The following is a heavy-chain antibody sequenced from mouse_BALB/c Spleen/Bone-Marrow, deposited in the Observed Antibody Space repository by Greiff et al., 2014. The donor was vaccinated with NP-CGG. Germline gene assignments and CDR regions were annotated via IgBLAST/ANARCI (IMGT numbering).Heavy chain of an antibody. CDR2: IDPYNGDT. J-gene: IGHJ3*01. D-gene: IGHD2-3*01. CDR1: GYSFTDYN. CDR3: ARDGYYVRFAY. V-gene: IGHV1S135*01. Sequence: EVQLQQSGPELVKPGASVKVSCKASGYSFTDYNMYWVKQSHGKSLESIGYIDPYNGDTSYNQKFKGRATLTVDKSSNTAFMHLNSLTSEDSAVYYCARDGYYVRFAYWGQGTLVTVSA.